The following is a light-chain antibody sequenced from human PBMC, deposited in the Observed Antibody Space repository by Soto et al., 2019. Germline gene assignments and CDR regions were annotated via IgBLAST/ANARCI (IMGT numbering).Light chain of an antibody. J-gene: IGKJ4*01. V-gene: IGKV1-9*01. CDR3: LQSSRTPLT. CDR2: AAS. Sequence: EIQLTQNPSFLSASVGDRVTITCRASQGISSYLAWYQQKPGKAPKLLIYAASTLQSGVPSRFSGSGSGTEFTLTISSLQPEDFATYYCLQSSRTPLTFGGGSKV. CDR1: QGISSY.